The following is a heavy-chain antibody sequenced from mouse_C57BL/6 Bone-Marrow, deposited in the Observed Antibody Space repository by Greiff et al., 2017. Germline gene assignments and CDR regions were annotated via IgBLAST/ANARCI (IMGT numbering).Heavy chain of an antibody. CDR1: GYTFTGYW. V-gene: IGHV1-9*01. Sequence: VQLQQPGAELVKPGASVKMSCKATGYTFTGYWIEWVKQRPGHGLEWIGEILPGSGSTNYNEKLKGKATFTADTSSNTAYMQLSSLTTEESAIYYCAMDSSGPYYYAMDYWGQGTSVTVSS. CDR2: ILPGSGST. J-gene: IGHJ4*01. D-gene: IGHD3-2*02. CDR3: AMDSSGPYYYAMDY.